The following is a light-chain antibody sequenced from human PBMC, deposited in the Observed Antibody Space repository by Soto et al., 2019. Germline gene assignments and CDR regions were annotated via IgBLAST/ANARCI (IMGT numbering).Light chain of an antibody. J-gene: IGKJ3*01. CDR3: MQGVQTPFT. Sequence: DIVMTQSPLSLPVTPGEPASISCRSSQSLLFSNGYNYLDWYLQKPGQSPQLLISLGSNRAPGGPDRFSGSGSGTDFTLKISRVEAEDVGVYYCMQGVQTPFTFGPGTKGDIK. CDR2: LGS. V-gene: IGKV2-28*01. CDR1: QSLLFSNGYNY.